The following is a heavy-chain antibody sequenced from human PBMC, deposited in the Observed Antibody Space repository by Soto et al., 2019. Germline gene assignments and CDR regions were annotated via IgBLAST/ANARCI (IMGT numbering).Heavy chain of an antibody. D-gene: IGHD4-17*01. CDR1: GFPFGDYA. Sequence: PGGSLRLSCTGSGFPFGDYAISWVRQAPGKGLEWVGFVRSKAYGGTTKYAASVKGRFTISRDDSKSIAYLQLNSLKTEDTAVYYCTRDYGGNYLWYFDLWGRGTLVTVSS. V-gene: IGHV3-49*04. CDR3: TRDYGGNYLWYFDL. J-gene: IGHJ2*01. CDR2: VRSKAYGGTT.